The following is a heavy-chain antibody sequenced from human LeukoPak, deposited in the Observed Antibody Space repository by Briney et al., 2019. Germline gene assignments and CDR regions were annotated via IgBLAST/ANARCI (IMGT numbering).Heavy chain of an antibody. CDR3: AREILGGFNPGAY. D-gene: IGHD1-14*01. V-gene: IGHV4-4*02. J-gene: IGHJ4*02. CDR1: LDSTTSNF. CDR2: IHRSGSP. Sequence: KPSATLSLTCTVSLDSTTSNFWSWVRQPPGKGLEWIGEIHRSGSPNYNPSLQSRVTISIDRSRNQIALELSSVTAADTAVYYCAREILGGFNPGAYWGQGTLVTVSS.